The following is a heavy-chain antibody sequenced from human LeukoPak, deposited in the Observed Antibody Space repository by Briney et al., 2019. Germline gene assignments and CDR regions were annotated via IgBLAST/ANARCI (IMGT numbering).Heavy chain of an antibody. D-gene: IGHD3-9*01. J-gene: IGHJ4*02. V-gene: IGHV3-23*01. CDR3: AKPPSDNLLTGSLYYFDY. CDR2: ISGSGDST. CDR1: GFTFSSCA. Sequence: GGSLRLSCAASGFTFSSCAMSWVRQAPGKGLEWVSGISGSGDSTDYADSVKGRFTISRDNSKNTLYLHINSLRAEDTAVYYCAKPPSDNLLTGSLYYFDYWGQGTLVTVSS.